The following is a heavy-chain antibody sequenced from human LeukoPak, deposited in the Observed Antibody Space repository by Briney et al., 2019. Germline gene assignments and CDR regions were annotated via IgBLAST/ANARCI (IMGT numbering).Heavy chain of an antibody. Sequence: SETLSLTCTVSGGSISSYYWSWIRQPPGKGLEWIGYIYYSGSTNYNPSLKSRVTISVDTSKNQFSLNLRPVTAADTAVYYCARAPFFWGQGTLVTVSS. CDR3: ARAPFF. CDR2: IYYSGST. V-gene: IGHV4-59*01. J-gene: IGHJ4*02. D-gene: IGHD2/OR15-2a*01. CDR1: GGSISSYY.